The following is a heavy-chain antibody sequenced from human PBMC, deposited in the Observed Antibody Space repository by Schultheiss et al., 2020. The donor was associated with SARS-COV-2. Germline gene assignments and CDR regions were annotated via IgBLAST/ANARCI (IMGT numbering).Heavy chain of an antibody. J-gene: IGHJ4*02. D-gene: IGHD3-10*01. CDR1: GFTFSSYW. Sequence: GGSLRLSCAASGFTFSSYWMSWVRQAPGKGLEWVAVIWYDGSNKYYADSVKGRFTISRDNSKNTLYLQMNSLRAEDTAVYYCAREVLGDPWRILDYWGQGTLVTVSS. V-gene: IGHV3-33*08. CDR3: AREVLGDPWRILDY. CDR2: IWYDGSNK.